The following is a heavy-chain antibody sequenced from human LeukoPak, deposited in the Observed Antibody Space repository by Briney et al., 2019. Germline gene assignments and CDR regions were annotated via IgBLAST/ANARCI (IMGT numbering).Heavy chain of an antibody. J-gene: IGHJ4*02. CDR2: TNSDGSRI. D-gene: IGHD5-12*01. Sequence: PGGSLRLSCAASGFTLSGYWMHWVRQAPGKGLVWVSRTNSDGSRIIYADSVKGRFTISRDNAKNTVYLQMNSLRADDTAVYFCARAPQIGFSGFDKNYWGQGTLVTVSS. CDR3: ARAPQIGFSGFDKNY. CDR1: GFTLSGYW. V-gene: IGHV3-74*01.